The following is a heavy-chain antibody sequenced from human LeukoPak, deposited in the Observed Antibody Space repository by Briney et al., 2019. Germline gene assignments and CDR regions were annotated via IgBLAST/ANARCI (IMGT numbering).Heavy chain of an antibody. D-gene: IGHD2-15*01. Sequence: PGAPFRTWTVSGESINGHYLSWIRQPPGKGLEWIGYIYSSVSTNYNPSLKSRVTISIDTSKSQFSLKLASVTAADTGVYYCARQTCRGATCYRVDQYYYMDVWGKGTTVTVSS. V-gene: IGHV4-4*09. CDR1: GESINGHY. J-gene: IGHJ6*03. CDR2: IYSSVST. CDR3: ARQTCRGATCYRVDQYYYMDV.